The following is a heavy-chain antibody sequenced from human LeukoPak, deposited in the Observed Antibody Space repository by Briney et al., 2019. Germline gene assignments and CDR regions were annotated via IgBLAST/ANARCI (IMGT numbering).Heavy chain of an antibody. CDR1: GGSISSYY. Sequence: SETLSLTCTVSGGSISSYYWSWIRQPPGKGLEWIGEIYHSGSTNYNPSLKSRVTISVDKSKNQFSLKLSSVTAADTAVYYCARVLVVARNAFDIWGQGTMVTVSS. V-gene: IGHV4-59*12. J-gene: IGHJ3*02. D-gene: IGHD3-22*01. CDR3: ARVLVVARNAFDI. CDR2: IYHSGST.